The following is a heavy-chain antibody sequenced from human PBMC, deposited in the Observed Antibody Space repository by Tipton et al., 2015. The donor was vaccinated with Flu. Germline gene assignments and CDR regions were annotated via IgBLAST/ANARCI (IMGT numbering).Heavy chain of an antibody. J-gene: IGHJ4*02. CDR1: GFTFSSYW. V-gene: IGHV3-7*03. CDR2: IKQDGNEK. CDR3: AKREGYGTIDY. Sequence: SLRLSCAASGFTFSSYWMHWVRQAPGKGLEWVANIKQDGNEKYYVDSVKGRFTISRDNSKNTLYLQMNTLRPEDTAVYYCAKREGYGTIDYWGQGALVTVS. D-gene: IGHD5-18*01.